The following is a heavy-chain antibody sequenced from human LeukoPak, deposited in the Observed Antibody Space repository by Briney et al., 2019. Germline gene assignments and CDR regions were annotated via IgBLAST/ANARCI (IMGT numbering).Heavy chain of an antibody. V-gene: IGHV3-48*04. CDR1: GFTISPYS. CDR2: ISSSSTI. J-gene: IGHJ3*02. D-gene: IGHD3-22*01. CDR3: ARALTSRDSSGYFIDAFDT. Sequence: GGSLRLSCAASGFTISPYSMNWVRQAPGKGLEWVSYISSSSTIYNADSVKGRFTISRDNAKNSLYLQMNSLRAEDTAVYYCARALTSRDSSGYFIDAFDTWGQGTMVTVSS.